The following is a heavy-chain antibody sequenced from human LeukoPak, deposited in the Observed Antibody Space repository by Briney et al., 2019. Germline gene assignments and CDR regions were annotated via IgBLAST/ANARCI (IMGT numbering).Heavy chain of an antibody. CDR3: ARADDYYYGMDV. J-gene: IGHJ6*02. CDR2: IIPILGIA. Sequence: SVKVSCKAPGGTFSSYAISWVRQAPGQGLEWMGRIIPILGIANYAQKFQGRVTITADKSTNTAYMELSSLRSEDTAVYYCARADDYYYGMDVWGQGTTVTVSS. CDR1: GGTFSSYA. V-gene: IGHV1-69*04.